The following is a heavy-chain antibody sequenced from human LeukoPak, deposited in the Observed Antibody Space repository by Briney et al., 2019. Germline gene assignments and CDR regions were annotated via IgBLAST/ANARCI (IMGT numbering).Heavy chain of an antibody. Sequence: SETLSLTCTVSGGSISNYYWSWIRQPPGKGLEWIGDINYSGSTNYNPSLKSRVTISIDTSKNQFSLKLSSVTAADTAVYYCARLDWYYYDSGGYWDDWGQGTLVTVSS. J-gene: IGHJ4*02. V-gene: IGHV4-59*08. CDR2: INYSGST. D-gene: IGHD3-22*01. CDR3: ARLDWYYYDSGGYWDD. CDR1: GGSISNYY.